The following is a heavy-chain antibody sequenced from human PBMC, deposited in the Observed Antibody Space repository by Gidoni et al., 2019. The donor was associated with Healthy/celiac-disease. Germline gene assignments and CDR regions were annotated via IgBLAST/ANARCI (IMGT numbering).Heavy chain of an antibody. J-gene: IGHJ3*02. Sequence: EVQLLESGGGLVQPGGSLRLSCAAAGFTFSSYAMSWVRQAPGKGLEGVSAISGSGGSTYYADSVKGRFTISRDNSKNTLYLQMNSLRAEDTAVYYCAKGNRFYYDSSGYYFDAFDIWGQGTMVTVSS. V-gene: IGHV3-23*01. CDR1: GFTFSSYA. CDR2: ISGSGGST. D-gene: IGHD3-22*01. CDR3: AKGNRFYYDSSGYYFDAFDI.